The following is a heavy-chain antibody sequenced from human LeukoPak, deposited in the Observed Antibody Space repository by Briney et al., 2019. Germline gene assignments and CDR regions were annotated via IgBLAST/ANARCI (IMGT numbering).Heavy chain of an antibody. CDR1: GFTFSDYY. Sequence: PGGSLRLSCAASGFTFSDYYMSWIRQAPGKGLEWVSSISSSSSYIHYADSVKGRFTISRDNAKNSLYLQMNSLRAEDTAVYYCAREDYSNYAIDYWGQGTLVTVSS. V-gene: IGHV3-11*06. J-gene: IGHJ4*02. D-gene: IGHD4-11*01. CDR2: ISSSSSYI. CDR3: AREDYSNYAIDY.